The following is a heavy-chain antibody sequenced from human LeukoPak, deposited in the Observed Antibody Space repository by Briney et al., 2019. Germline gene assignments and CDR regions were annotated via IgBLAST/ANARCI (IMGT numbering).Heavy chain of an antibody. Sequence: PGGSLRLSCAASGFTFSSYAMHWVRQAPGKGLEWVAVISYDGSNKYYADSVKGRFTISRDNSKNTLSLQMNSLRAEDTAVYYCAREPIPAAIMYYFDYWGQGTLVTVSS. D-gene: IGHD2-2*01. CDR3: AREPIPAAIMYYFDY. V-gene: IGHV3-30-3*01. CDR2: ISYDGSNK. CDR1: GFTFSSYA. J-gene: IGHJ4*02.